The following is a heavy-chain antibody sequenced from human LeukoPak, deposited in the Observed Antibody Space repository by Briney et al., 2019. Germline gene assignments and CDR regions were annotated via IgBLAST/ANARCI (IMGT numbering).Heavy chain of an antibody. CDR1: GASVTRYY. CDR2: IYTNGTV. V-gene: IGHV4-4*07. Sequence: SETLSLTCSVSGASVTRYYWSWIRQPVGKGLEWFVRIYTNGTVNYNPSLKGRVTMSRETSKNQFSLKLTSVIAADTAVYYCARLLGSSGYAGDWYFDLWGRGILVTVSS. D-gene: IGHD3-22*01. CDR3: ARLLGSSGYAGDWYFDL. J-gene: IGHJ2*01.